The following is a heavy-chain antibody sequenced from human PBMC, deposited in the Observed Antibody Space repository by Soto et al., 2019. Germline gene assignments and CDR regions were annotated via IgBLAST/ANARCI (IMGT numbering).Heavy chain of an antibody. D-gene: IGHD1-26*01. CDR3: ARVYSGSYYEFDY. CDR1: GGSINNYY. Sequence: SETLSLTCTVSGGSINNYYWSWIRQPAGKGLEWIGRIYTSGSTNYNPSLRSRVTMSVDTSKNQFSLKLSSVTAADTAVYYCARVYSGSYYEFDYWGQGTLVTVSS. J-gene: IGHJ4*02. V-gene: IGHV4-4*07. CDR2: IYTSGST.